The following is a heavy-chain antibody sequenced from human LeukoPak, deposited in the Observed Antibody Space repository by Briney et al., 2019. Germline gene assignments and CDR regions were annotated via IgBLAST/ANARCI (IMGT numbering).Heavy chain of an antibody. CDR2: ISYDGSNK. D-gene: IGHD5-18*01. J-gene: IGHJ4*02. CDR3: ARDRQLWPPGFDY. Sequence: PGGSLRLSCAASGFTFSSYAMHWVRQAPGKGLEWVAVISYDGSNKYYADSVKGRFTISRDNSKNTLYLQMNSQRAEDTAVYYCARDRQLWPPGFDYWGQGTLVTVSS. CDR1: GFTFSSYA. V-gene: IGHV3-30*04.